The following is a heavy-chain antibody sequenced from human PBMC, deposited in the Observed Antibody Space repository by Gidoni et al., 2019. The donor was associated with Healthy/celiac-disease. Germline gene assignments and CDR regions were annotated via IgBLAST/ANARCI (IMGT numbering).Heavy chain of an antibody. V-gene: IGHV5-51*01. D-gene: IGHD3-3*01. J-gene: IGHJ5*02. CDR2: IYPGDSDT. CDR1: GYSFTSYW. CDR3: ARSRPYYDFWSGYYTGVPWFDP. Sequence: EVQLVQSGAEVKKPGESLKLSCKGSGYSFTSYWIGWVRQMPGKGLEWMGIIYPGDSDTRYSPSYQGQVTISADKSISTAYLQWSSLKASDTAMYYCARSRPYYDFWSGYYTGVPWFDPWGQGTLVTVSS.